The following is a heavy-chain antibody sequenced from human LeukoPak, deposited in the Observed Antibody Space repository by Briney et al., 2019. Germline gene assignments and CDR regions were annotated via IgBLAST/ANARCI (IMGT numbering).Heavy chain of an antibody. D-gene: IGHD2-21*02. Sequence: SETLSLTCAVYGGSFSGYYWSWVRQPPGKGLEWIGEINHSGSINYNPSLKSRVTISVDTSKNQFSLKLSSVTAADTAVYYCARDMTASPAYCGGDCRAFDYWGQGTLVTVSS. CDR3: ARDMTASPAYCGGDCRAFDY. V-gene: IGHV4-34*01. CDR1: GGSFSGYY. CDR2: INHSGSI. J-gene: IGHJ4*02.